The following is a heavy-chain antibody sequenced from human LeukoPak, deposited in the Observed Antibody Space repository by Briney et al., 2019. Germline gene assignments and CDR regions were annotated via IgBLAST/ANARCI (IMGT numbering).Heavy chain of an antibody. D-gene: IGHD6-19*01. CDR2: VYLDDSDT. J-gene: IGHJ3*02. CDR3: ALQIAVAGYDAYDI. Sequence: GESLKISCKASGYKSTNYWIAWVRRMPGKGLEWMGIVYLDDSDTKYSPSFEGQVTISADKSISSTFLQWSSLKAADTAMYYCALQIAVAGYDAYDIWGQGTMVTVSS. V-gene: IGHV5-51*01. CDR1: GYKSTNYW.